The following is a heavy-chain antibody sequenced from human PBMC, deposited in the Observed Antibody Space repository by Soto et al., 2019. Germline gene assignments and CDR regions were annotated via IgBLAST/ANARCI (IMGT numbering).Heavy chain of an antibody. J-gene: IGHJ4*02. V-gene: IGHV3-30-3*01. D-gene: IGHD3-16*01. Sequence: QVYLVESGGGVVQPGRSLRLSCAASGLTITAYAMHWVREAPGKGLEGVAVISYDGTNKHYADSVKGRFTISRDNSKNTLYLEMNSPRAEDTAVYYCARDSYGLAYWGQGTLVTVSS. CDR2: ISYDGTNK. CDR1: GLTITAYA. CDR3: ARDSYGLAY.